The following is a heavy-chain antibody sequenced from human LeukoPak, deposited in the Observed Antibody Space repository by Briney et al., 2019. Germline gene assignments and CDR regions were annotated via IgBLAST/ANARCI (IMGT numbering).Heavy chain of an antibody. CDR3: AREGIYYYDSSGSSGAFDI. Sequence: KPSETLSLTCTVSGGSISSYYWSWIRQPPGKGLEWIGYIYNSGSTNYNPSLKSRVTISVDTSKNQFSLKLSSVTAADTAVYYCAREGIYYYDSSGSSGAFDIWGQGTMVTVSS. CDR1: GGSISSYY. V-gene: IGHV4-59*01. D-gene: IGHD3-22*01. CDR2: IYNSGST. J-gene: IGHJ3*02.